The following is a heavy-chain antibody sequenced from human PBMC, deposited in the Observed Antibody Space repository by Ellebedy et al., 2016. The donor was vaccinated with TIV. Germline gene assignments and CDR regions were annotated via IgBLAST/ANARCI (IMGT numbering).Heavy chain of an antibody. V-gene: IGHV1-69*13. Sequence: AASVKVSCKASGGTFSSYAISWVRQAPGQGLEWMGGIIPIFGTANYAQKFQGRVTITADESTSTAYMELSSLRSEDTAVYYCARDSHKVAGPCMDVWGQGTTVTVSS. D-gene: IGHD6-19*01. CDR1: GGTFSSYA. CDR2: IIPIFGTA. J-gene: IGHJ6*02. CDR3: ARDSHKVAGPCMDV.